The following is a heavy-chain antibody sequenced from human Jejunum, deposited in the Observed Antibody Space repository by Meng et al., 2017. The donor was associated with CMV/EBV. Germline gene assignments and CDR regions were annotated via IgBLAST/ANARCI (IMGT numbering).Heavy chain of an antibody. CDR1: YA. CDR2: ISGSGGTT. J-gene: IGHJ6*02. CDR3: AKVGRYCSSNTCYVVYGMDV. V-gene: IGHV3-23*01. D-gene: IGHD2-2*01. Sequence: YAMSWVRQAPGKGLEWVSGISGSGGTTYYADSVKGRFTISRDNSKNTLYLQMNSLRAEDTAVYFCAKVGRYCSSNTCYVVYGMDVWGQGTTVTVSS.